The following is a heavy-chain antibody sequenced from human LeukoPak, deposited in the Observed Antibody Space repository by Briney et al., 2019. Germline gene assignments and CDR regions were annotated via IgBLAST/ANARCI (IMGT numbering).Heavy chain of an antibody. Sequence: GESLKISCKGTGYSFTSYWISWVRQMPGKGLEWMGRIDPSDSSTNYSPSFQGHVTISADKSISTAYLQWSSLKASDTAMYYCARRVSSGWFLFFDYWGQGTLVAVSS. CDR3: ARRVSSGWFLFFDY. CDR2: IDPSDSST. CDR1: GYSFTSYW. J-gene: IGHJ4*02. D-gene: IGHD6-19*01. V-gene: IGHV5-10-1*01.